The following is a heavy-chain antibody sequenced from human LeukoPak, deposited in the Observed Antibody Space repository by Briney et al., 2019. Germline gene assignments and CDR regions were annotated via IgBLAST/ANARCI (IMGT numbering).Heavy chain of an antibody. D-gene: IGHD6-6*01. Sequence: PGGSLRLSCAASGFTFSSCWMSWVRQAPGKGLEWVSVIYSDGSTYYADSVEGRFTISRDNSKNTLYLQMNSVRAEDTAVYYCAKAGIAAQRARYYFDYWGQGTLVTVSS. J-gene: IGHJ4*02. V-gene: IGHV3-66*01. CDR2: IYSDGST. CDR3: AKAGIAAQRARYYFDY. CDR1: GFTFSSCW.